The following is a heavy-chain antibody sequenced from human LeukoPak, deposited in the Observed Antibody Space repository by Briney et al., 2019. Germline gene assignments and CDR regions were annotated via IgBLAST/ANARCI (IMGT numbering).Heavy chain of an antibody. CDR2: VTYRGSA. Sequence: PSETLSLTCTVSGASINSGNHYWGWIRQPPGKGLEWIGSVTYRGSANINPSLKNRVAISADTSRSHFSLKLTSLTSADTGVYYCARDRSSYGKGHCDFWGQGTLVTVSS. D-gene: IGHD4-17*01. V-gene: IGHV4-39*07. CDR3: ARDRSSYGKGHCDF. J-gene: IGHJ4*02. CDR1: GASINSGNHY.